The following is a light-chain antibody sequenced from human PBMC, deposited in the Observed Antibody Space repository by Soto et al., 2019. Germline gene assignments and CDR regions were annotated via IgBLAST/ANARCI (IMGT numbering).Light chain of an antibody. CDR1: QSVSSSY. J-gene: IGKJ5*01. CDR2: GAS. V-gene: IGKV3-20*01. Sequence: EIVLTQSPGTLSLSPGERATLSCRASQSVSSSYLAWYQQKPGQAPRLLISGASSRATGIPDRFSGSGSGTDFTLTISRLEPEDFAVYYCQQYGTSITFGQGTRLEIK. CDR3: QQYGTSIT.